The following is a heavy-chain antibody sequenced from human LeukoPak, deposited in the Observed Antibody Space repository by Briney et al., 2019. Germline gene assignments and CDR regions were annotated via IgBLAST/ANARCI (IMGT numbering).Heavy chain of an antibody. D-gene: IGHD1-14*01. CDR2: VYTSGST. V-gene: IGHV4-61*02. CDR1: GGSISSGSYD. Sequence: SETLSLTCTLSGGSISSGSYDWSWIRQPAGKGLDWIGRVYTSGSTNYKPSLKSRVTISVDTSKNQFSLKLSSVTAADTAVYYCARGTGNAFDIWGQGTMVTVS. CDR3: ARGTGNAFDI. J-gene: IGHJ3*02.